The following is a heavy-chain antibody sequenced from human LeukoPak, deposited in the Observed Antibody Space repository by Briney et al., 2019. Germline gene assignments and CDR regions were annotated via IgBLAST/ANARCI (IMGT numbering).Heavy chain of an antibody. CDR1: GYTFTSYG. CDR3: ARDSYYDFWSGYYTGTRPSDY. D-gene: IGHD3-3*01. V-gene: IGHV1-18*01. CDR2: ISAYIGNT. J-gene: IGHJ4*02. Sequence: RASVKVSCKASGYTFTSYGISWVRQAPGQGLEWMGWISAYIGNTNYAQKLQGRVTMTTDTSTSTAYMELRSLRSDDTAVYYCARDSYYDFWSGYYTGTRPSDYWGQGTLVTVSS.